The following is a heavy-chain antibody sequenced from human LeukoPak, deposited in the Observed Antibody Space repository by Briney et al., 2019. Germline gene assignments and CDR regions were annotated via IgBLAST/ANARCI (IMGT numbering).Heavy chain of an antibody. Sequence: SDTLSLTCSVCGGSVNSYYCSWIRQPPGQGLEWIAYIYTTGRTNYNPSLKSRVTISVDTSKNQFSLTLSSVTAADTAVYYCAKILGSGVWYGFDMWGQGTMVTVSS. J-gene: IGHJ3*02. D-gene: IGHD7-27*01. CDR3: AKILGSGVWYGFDM. CDR2: IYTTGRT. V-gene: IGHV4-4*09. CDR1: GGSVNSYY.